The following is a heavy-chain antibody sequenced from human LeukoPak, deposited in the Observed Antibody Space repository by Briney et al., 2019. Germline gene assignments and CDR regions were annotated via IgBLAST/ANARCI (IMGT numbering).Heavy chain of an antibody. Sequence: TGGSLRLSCVASGFTFSSYAMSWVRQAPGKGLEWVSAVSGSGGSTYYADSVKGRFTISRDNSKNTLYLQMNSLRAEDTAVYYCARDPDYYYDSSGILYYMDVWGKGTTVTISS. CDR2: VSGSGGST. CDR1: GFTFSSYA. D-gene: IGHD3-22*01. V-gene: IGHV3-23*01. J-gene: IGHJ6*03. CDR3: ARDPDYYYDSSGILYYMDV.